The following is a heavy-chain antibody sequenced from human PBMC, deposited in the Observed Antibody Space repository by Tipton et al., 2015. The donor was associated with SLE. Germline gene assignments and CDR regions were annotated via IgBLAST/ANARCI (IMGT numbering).Heavy chain of an antibody. CDR2: IFYSGST. V-gene: IGHV4-59*01. CDR3: ARSLGTYYYDSTVAF. J-gene: IGHJ4*02. D-gene: IGHD3-22*01. CDR1: GGSISSYY. Sequence: TLSLTCTVSGGSISSYYWSWIRQSPGKGLEWIGYIFYSGSTNYNPSLKSRVTISVDTSKNQFSLKLNSVTAADTAVYYCARSLGTYYYDSTVAFWGQGTLVTVSS.